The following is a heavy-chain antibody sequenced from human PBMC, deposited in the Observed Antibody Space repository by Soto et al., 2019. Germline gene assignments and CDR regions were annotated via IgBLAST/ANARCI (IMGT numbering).Heavy chain of an antibody. CDR2: ISGSGGTT. V-gene: IGHV3-23*01. J-gene: IGHJ4*02. Sequence: VGSLRLSCVASGFTFENYAMSWVRQAPGKGLEWVSAISGSGGTTYYSDSVKGRFTISRDNSENTVDLQMNSLRAEDTAVYYCARGLYINMFRAFHYCGPGTLVTVYS. CDR3: ARGLYINMFRAFHY. D-gene: IGHD3-10*01. CDR1: GFTFENYA.